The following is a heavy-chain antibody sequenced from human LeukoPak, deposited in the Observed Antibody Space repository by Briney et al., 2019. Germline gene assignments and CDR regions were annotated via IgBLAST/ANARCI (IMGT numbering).Heavy chain of an antibody. J-gene: IGHJ4*02. CDR2: INHSGST. V-gene: IGHV4-34*01. CDR1: GGSFSGYY. D-gene: IGHD2-8*01. Sequence: SETLSLTCAVYGGSFSGYYWSWIRQPPGKGLEWIGEINHSGSTNYNPSLKSRVTISVDTSKNQFSLKLSSVTAADTAVYYCARGYLVYRQIFARSARGRQLDYWGQGTLVTVSS. CDR3: ARGYLVYRQIFARSARGRQLDY.